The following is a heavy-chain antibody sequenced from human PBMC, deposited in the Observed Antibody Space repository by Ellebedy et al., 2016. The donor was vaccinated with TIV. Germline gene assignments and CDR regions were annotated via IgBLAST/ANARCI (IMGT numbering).Heavy chain of an antibody. J-gene: IGHJ3*02. D-gene: IGHD3-10*01. Sequence: GESLKISCAASGFTFSGYYMSWIRQAPGKGLEWVSYISSGGSTMKYADSAKGRFTISRDNADNSLYLQMNSLRADDTAVYYCARDRTGALDIWGQGTMVTVSS. V-gene: IGHV3-11*04. CDR1: GFTFSGYY. CDR3: ARDRTGALDI. CDR2: ISSGGSTM.